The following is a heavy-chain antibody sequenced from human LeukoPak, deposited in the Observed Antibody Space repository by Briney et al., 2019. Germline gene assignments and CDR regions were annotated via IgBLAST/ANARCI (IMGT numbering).Heavy chain of an antibody. D-gene: IGHD3-22*01. Sequence: GGSLRLSCAASGFTFSSYEMNWVRQAPGKGLEWVSYISSSSATIYYADSVKGRFTISRDNSKNTLYLQMNSLRAEDTAVYYCAKEGYDSSGQNYYYYYYMDVWGKGTTVTISS. V-gene: IGHV3-48*01. CDR2: ISSSSATI. CDR3: AKEGYDSSGQNYYYYYYMDV. CDR1: GFTFSSYE. J-gene: IGHJ6*03.